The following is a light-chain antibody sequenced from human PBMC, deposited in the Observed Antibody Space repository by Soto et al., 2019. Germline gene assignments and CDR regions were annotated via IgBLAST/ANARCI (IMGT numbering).Light chain of an antibody. V-gene: IGKV3-15*01. Sequence: EIVLTQSPDTLSLSPGERATLSCRASQSVSTNSLAWYQQKPGQAPRPLIYGASTRATGVPARFSGSGSATAFTLSISSLQSEDFAVYYCQQYNNWPRTFGGGTKVDIK. J-gene: IGKJ4*01. CDR1: QSVSTN. CDR2: GAS. CDR3: QQYNNWPRT.